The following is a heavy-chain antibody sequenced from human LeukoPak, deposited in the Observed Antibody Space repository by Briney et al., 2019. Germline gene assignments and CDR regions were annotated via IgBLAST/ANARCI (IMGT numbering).Heavy chain of an antibody. CDR3: ARGLARTSMVTRGGVRFDY. J-gene: IGHJ4*02. V-gene: IGHV1-18*01. Sequence: GASVKVSCKASGYTFTSYGISWVRQAPGQGLEWMGWISAYNGNTNYAQKLQGRVTMTRNTSISTANMELSSLRSEDTAVYYCARGLARTSMVTRGGVRFDYWGQGTLVTVSS. CDR1: GYTFTSYG. CDR2: ISAYNGNT. D-gene: IGHD5-18*01.